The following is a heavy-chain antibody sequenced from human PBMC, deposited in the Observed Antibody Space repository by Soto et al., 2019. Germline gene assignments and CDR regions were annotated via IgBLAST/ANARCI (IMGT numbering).Heavy chain of an antibody. CDR2: VHYSGST. Sequence: QLQLQESGPGLVKPSETLSLTCTVSGGTISMRGYYWGWIRQPPGKGLEWIGSVHYSGSTYYNPSLKCRVTIAVDTSKNQFSLRLSSVTAADTSVYFCARRDNWNGDDGFDIWGHGTVVSVSS. CDR1: GGTISMRGYY. D-gene: IGHD1-1*01. J-gene: IGHJ3*02. CDR3: ARRDNWNGDDGFDI. V-gene: IGHV4-39*01.